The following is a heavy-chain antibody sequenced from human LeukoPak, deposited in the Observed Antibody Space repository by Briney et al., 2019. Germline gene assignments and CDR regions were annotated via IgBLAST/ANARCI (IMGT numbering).Heavy chain of an antibody. CDR1: GGSFSGYY. J-gene: IGHJ4*02. Sequence: SETLSLTCAVYGGSFSGYYWSWIRQPPGKGLEWIGEINHSGSTNYNPSLKSRVTISVDTSKNQFSLKLSSVTAADTAVYYCARDAPYCDYWGQGTLVTVSS. CDR3: ARDAPYCDY. V-gene: IGHV4-34*01. CDR2: INHSGST.